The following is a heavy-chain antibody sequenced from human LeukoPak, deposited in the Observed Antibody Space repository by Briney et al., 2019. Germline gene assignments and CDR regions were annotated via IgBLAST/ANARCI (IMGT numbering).Heavy chain of an antibody. V-gene: IGHV3-21*01. CDR3: ARDRGIGSSSWYPLDY. CDR1: GFTFSSYS. D-gene: IGHD6-13*01. CDR2: ISSSSSYI. Sequence: PGGSLRLSCAASGFTFSSYSMDWVRQAPAKGLEWVSSISSSSSYIYYADSVKGRFTISRDNAKNSLYLQMNSLRAEDTAVYYCARDRGIGSSSWYPLDYWGQGTLVTVSS. J-gene: IGHJ4*02.